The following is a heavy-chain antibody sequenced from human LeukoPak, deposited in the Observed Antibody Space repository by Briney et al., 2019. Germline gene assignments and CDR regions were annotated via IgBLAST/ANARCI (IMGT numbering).Heavy chain of an antibody. CDR2: MYHSGST. CDR3: ASGGVTFGGPLVDYYYGMDV. J-gene: IGHJ6*02. V-gene: IGHV4-38-2*02. CDR1: GYSISSGYY. Sequence: PSETLSLTCTVSGYSISSGYYWAWIRQPPGKGLEWIGSMYHSGSTYYNPSLKSRVAISVDTSKNQFSLKVSSVTAADTAVYYCASGGVTFGGPLVDYYYGMDVWGQGTTVTVSS. D-gene: IGHD3-16*01.